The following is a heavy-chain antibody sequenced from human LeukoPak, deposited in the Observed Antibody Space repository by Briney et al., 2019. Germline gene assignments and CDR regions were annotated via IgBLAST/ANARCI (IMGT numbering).Heavy chain of an antibody. J-gene: IGHJ4*02. CDR1: GYTFIDYY. CDR3: ARDHYYDSSGYEALDY. V-gene: IGHV1-46*01. Sequence: ASVKVSCEASGYTFIDYYINWVRQAPGQGLEWMGIINPSDGSTSYAQKFKGRVTMTRDTSTSTVYMEMSSLRSEDTAVYYCARDHYYDSSGYEALDYWGQGTLVTVSS. D-gene: IGHD3-22*01. CDR2: INPSDGST.